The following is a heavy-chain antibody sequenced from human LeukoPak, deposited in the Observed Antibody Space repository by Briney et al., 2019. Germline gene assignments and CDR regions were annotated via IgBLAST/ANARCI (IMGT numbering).Heavy chain of an antibody. Sequence: PSETLSLACTVSGDSISSHYWSWIRQPPGKGLEWIGYVYYSGSTNYNPSLKSRVTISVDTSKNQFSLKLSSVTAADTAVYYCARGVGYYDSSGYSPYWYFDLWGRGTLVTVSS. CDR2: VYYSGST. D-gene: IGHD3-22*01. CDR3: ARGVGYYDSSGYSPYWYFDL. V-gene: IGHV4-59*11. CDR1: GDSISSHY. J-gene: IGHJ2*01.